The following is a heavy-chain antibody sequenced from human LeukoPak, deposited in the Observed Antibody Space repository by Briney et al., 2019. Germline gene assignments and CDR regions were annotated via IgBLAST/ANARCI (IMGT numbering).Heavy chain of an antibody. CDR2: IVVGSGNT. CDR3: ATYCSSTSCFDY. J-gene: IGHJ4*02. Sequence: SVKVSCKASGFTFTSSAVHWVRQARGQPLEWIGWIVVGSGNTNYAQKFQERVTITRDMSTSTAYMELSSLRSEETAVYYCATYCSSTSCFDYWGQGTLVTVSS. V-gene: IGHV1-58*01. CDR1: GFTFTSSA. D-gene: IGHD2-2*01.